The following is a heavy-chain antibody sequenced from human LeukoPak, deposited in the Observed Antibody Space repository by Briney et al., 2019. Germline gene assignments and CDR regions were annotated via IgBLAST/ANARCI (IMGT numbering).Heavy chain of an antibody. Sequence: ASVKVSCKASGGTFSSYAISWVRQAPGQGLEWMGWISAYNGNTNYAQKLQGRVTMTTDTSTSTAYMELRSLRSDDTAVYYCARDNRAERQVDYWGQGTLVTVSS. CDR3: ARDNRAERQVDY. V-gene: IGHV1-18*01. D-gene: IGHD1-1*01. CDR1: GGTFSSYA. CDR2: ISAYNGNT. J-gene: IGHJ4*02.